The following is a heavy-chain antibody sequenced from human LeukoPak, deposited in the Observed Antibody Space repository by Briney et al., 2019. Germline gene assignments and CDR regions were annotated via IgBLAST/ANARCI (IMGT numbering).Heavy chain of an antibody. D-gene: IGHD4-17*01. V-gene: IGHV3-23*01. J-gene: IGHJ3*02. CDR1: EFTFSSYA. CDR3: ARDPNGDYIGTFDM. Sequence: GGSLRLSCAASEFTFSSYAMTWVRQAPGKGLEWVSSISGSGGSTQYADSVQGRFAISRDNSKNTLHLQMNSLRAEDTAVYFCARDPNGDYIGTFDMWGRGTMVSVSS. CDR2: ISGSGGST.